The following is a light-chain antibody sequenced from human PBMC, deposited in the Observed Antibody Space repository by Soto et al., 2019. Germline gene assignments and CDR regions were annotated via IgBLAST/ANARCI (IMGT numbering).Light chain of an antibody. CDR3: TSYTTSFTYV. CDR2: DVS. V-gene: IGLV2-14*03. J-gene: IGLJ1*01. Sequence: QSVLTQPASVSGSPGQSITISCTGTSSDVDGYNFVSWYQRHPGKAPKLIIYDVSNRPSGVSSRFSGFKSGNTASLTVSGLQAEDEADYYCTSYTTSFTYVFGTGTKVTVL. CDR1: SSDVDGYNF.